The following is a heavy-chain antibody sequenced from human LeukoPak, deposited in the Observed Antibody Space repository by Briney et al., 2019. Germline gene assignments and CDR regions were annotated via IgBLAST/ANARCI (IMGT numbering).Heavy chain of an antibody. CDR2: FYSSGST. V-gene: IGHV4-4*07. J-gene: IGHJ4*02. CDR1: GGSVSSYY. Sequence: PSETLSLTCTVSGGSVSSYYWSWIRQPAAKRLEWIGRFYSSGSTKYNPSLQSRVTMSVDTAKNQFSLQLTSVTAADTAVYYCAGRALYSSSTFDNWGQGTLVTVSS. D-gene: IGHD5-18*01. CDR3: AGRALYSSSTFDN.